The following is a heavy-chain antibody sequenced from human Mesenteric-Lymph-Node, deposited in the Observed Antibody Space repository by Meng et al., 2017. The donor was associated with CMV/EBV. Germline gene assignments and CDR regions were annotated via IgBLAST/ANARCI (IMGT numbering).Heavy chain of an antibody. CDR1: GFTFSSYA. Sequence: GGSLRLSCAASGFTFSSYAMHWVRQAPGKGLEWVAVISYDGSNKYYADSVKGRFTISRDNSKNTLYLQMNSLRAEDTAVYYCARGLTGVDYWGQGTLVTVSS. CDR3: ARGLTGVDY. CDR2: ISYDGSNK. V-gene: IGHV3-30-3*01. D-gene: IGHD3-9*01. J-gene: IGHJ4*02.